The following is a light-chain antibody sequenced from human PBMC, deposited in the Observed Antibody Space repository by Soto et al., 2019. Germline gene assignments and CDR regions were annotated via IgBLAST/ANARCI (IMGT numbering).Light chain of an antibody. V-gene: IGLV2-14*01. CDR2: DVN. Sequence: SVRTQSGSVCGSPGQSITISCTGTRSDVGAYNYVSWYQQYPGKAPKLRIYDVNYWPSGISNRFSGSKSGNTASLTISGLQAEDEAEYYCSSYTTSGNYVFGTGTKVTVL. CDR3: SSYTTSGNYV. CDR1: RSDVGAYNY. J-gene: IGLJ1*01.